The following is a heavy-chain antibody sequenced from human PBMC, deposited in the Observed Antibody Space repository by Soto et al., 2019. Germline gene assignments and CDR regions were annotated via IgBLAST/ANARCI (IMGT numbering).Heavy chain of an antibody. J-gene: IGHJ6*02. Sequence: QVQLVQSGAEVKKPGPSVKVSCKASGGTFSSYTISWVRQAPGQGLEWMGRIIPILGIPSYAQKFQGRVTITADKSTSTAYMELSSLRSEDTAVYYCARFFGSYGMDVWGQGTTVTVSS. D-gene: IGHD3-10*01. CDR1: GGTFSSYT. CDR2: IIPILGIP. CDR3: ARFFGSYGMDV. V-gene: IGHV1-69*02.